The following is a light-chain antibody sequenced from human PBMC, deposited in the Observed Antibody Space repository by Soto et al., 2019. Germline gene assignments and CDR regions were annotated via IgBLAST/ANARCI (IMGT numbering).Light chain of an antibody. CDR1: SSDVRSYNL. CDR3: CSYAGSSTFVV. CDR2: EGS. Sequence: QSALTQPASVSGSPGQSITISCTGTSSDVRSYNLVSWYQQHPGKAPKLMIYEGSKRPSGVSNRFSGSKSGNTASLPISGLQAEDEADYYCCSYAGSSTFVVFGGGTKLTVL. V-gene: IGLV2-23*03. J-gene: IGLJ2*01.